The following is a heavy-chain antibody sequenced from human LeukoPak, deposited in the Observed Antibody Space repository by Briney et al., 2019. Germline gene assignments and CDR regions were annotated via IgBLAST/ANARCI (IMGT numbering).Heavy chain of an antibody. CDR2: ISSSGSTI. CDR1: GFTFSSYE. CDR3: ARGDEEGLDP. V-gene: IGHV3-48*03. J-gene: IGHJ5*02. Sequence: GGSLRLYCAASGFTFSSYEMNWVRQPPGKGLEWVSYISSSGSTIYYADSVKGRFTISRDNAKNSLYLQMNSLRAEDTAVYYCARGDEEGLDPWGQGTLVTVSS.